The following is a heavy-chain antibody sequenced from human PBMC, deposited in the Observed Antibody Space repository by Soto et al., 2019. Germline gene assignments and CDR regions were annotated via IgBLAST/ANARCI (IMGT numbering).Heavy chain of an antibody. CDR2: MNPNSGHT. J-gene: IGHJ5*02. D-gene: IGHD2-2*01. Sequence: QVQLVQCGAEVKKPGASVKVSCKASGYTFTSHDINWMRQASGQGLEWMGWMNPNSGHTNYAQKFQGRVTMTRDTSTSTAYMELTNLRSEDTAIYYCASDMSTTWGQGTLVTVSS. CDR1: GYTFTSHD. V-gene: IGHV1-8*01. CDR3: ASDMSTT.